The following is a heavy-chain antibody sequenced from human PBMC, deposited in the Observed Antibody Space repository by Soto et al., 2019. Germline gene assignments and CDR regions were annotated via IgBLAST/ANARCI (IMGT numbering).Heavy chain of an antibody. CDR2: IYYSGST. J-gene: IGHJ6*02. CDR3: ARLEYSSSSYYYYGMDV. D-gene: IGHD6-13*01. V-gene: IGHV4-59*01. Sequence: PSETLSLTCAVYGGSFSGYYWSWIRQPPGKGLEWIGYIYYSGSTNYNPSLKSRVTISVDTSKNQFSLKLSSVTAADTAVYYCARLEYSSSSYYYYGMDVWGQGTTVTVSS. CDR1: GGSFSGYY.